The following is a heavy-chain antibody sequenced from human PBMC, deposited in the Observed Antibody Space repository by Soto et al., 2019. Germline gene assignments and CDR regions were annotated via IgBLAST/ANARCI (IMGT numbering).Heavy chain of an antibody. D-gene: IGHD4-17*01. Sequence: PGESLKISCKGSGYSFSKYWIAWVRQMPGKGLEWMGIIFPGDSDTRYSPSFQGQVTISAHKSISTAYLQWRSLKASDTAMYYCASRDYGGNRYYYYGMDVWGQATTVTLSS. V-gene: IGHV5-51*01. J-gene: IGHJ6*02. CDR1: GYSFSKYW. CDR2: IFPGDSDT. CDR3: ASRDYGGNRYYYYGMDV.